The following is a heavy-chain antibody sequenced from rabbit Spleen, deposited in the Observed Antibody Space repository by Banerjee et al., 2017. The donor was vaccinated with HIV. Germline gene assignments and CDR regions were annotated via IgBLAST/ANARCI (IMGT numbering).Heavy chain of an antibody. Sequence: QEQLEESGGGLVKPEGSLTLTCKASGFTISSYGVSWVRQPPGKGLEWIACIYAGSSGYTYYANWAKGRFTISKTSSTTVTLQMTSLAAADTATYFCARDTGTSFSSYGMDLWGPGTLVTVS. CDR1: GFTISSYG. V-gene: IGHV1S45*01. D-gene: IGHD8-1*01. CDR2: IYAGSSGYT. J-gene: IGHJ6*01. CDR3: ARDTGTSFSSYGMDL.